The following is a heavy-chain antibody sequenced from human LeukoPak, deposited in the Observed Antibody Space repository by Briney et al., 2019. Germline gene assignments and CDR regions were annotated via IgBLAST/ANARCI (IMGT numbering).Heavy chain of an antibody. Sequence: GGSLRLSCAASGFTFSSYSMNWVRQAPGKGLEWVSAITGSGGNTYYADSVKGRFTISRDNSKNTVYLQMNSLRAEDTAVYYCAKWGDYDVLTGYYVSDYWGQGTLVTVSS. CDR1: GFTFSSYS. D-gene: IGHD3-9*01. J-gene: IGHJ4*02. V-gene: IGHV3-23*01. CDR2: ITGSGGNT. CDR3: AKWGDYDVLTGYYVSDY.